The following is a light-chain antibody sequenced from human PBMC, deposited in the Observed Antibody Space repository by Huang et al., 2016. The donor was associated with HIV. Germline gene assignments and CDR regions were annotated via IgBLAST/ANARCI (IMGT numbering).Light chain of an antibody. CDR1: QSLRNRNGLNY. Sequence: DVVMTQSPLSLPVPPGEPASISCRSSQSLRNRNGLNYLDWYLQKPGQSPQLLIHLGSSRASGVPDRFSGGGSGTDFSLNISRVEAEDAGIYYCMEALQTPYTFGQGTKLEIK. CDR3: MEALQTPYT. CDR2: LGS. J-gene: IGKJ2*01. V-gene: IGKV2-28*01.